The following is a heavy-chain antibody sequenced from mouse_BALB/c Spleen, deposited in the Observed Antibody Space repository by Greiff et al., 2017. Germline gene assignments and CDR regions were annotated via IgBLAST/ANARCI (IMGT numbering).Heavy chain of an antibody. CDR2: INPGSGGT. CDR1: GYAFTNYL. D-gene: IGHD2-1*01. V-gene: IGHV1-54*01. J-gene: IGHJ4*01. Sequence: QVQLQQSGAELVRPGTSVKVSCKASGYAFTNYLIEWVKQRPGQGPEWIGVINPGSGGTNYNEKFKGKATLTADKSSSTAYMQLSSLTSDDSAVYFCARVGGNGAMDYWGQGTSVTVSS. CDR3: ARVGGNGAMDY.